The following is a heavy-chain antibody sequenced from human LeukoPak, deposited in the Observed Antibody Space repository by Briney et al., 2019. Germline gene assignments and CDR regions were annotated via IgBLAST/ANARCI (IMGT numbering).Heavy chain of an antibody. J-gene: IGHJ4*02. Sequence: GGSLRLSCTPAGFTFSKYWMLWVRQAPGKGMESVSRINTDGTVTTYADAVKGRFTVSRDNADNTMFLQMNSVRDEDTAVYYCATKQWLAPPPDSWGQGTPVTVSS. D-gene: IGHD6-19*01. CDR2: INTDGTVT. CDR3: ATKQWLAPPPDS. V-gene: IGHV3-74*01. CDR1: GFTFSKYW.